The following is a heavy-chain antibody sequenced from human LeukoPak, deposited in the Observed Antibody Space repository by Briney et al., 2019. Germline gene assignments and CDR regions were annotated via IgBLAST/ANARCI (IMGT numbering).Heavy chain of an antibody. Sequence: PGGSLRLSCAASGFTFSSYAMSWVRQAPGKRLEWVSAISGSGGSTYYADSVKGRFTISRDNSKNTLYLQMNSLRAEDTAVYYCAKDSDYYGSGSYYVGGDYWGQGTLVTVSS. CDR3: AKDSDYYGSGSYYVGGDY. CDR2: ISGSGGST. CDR1: GFTFSSYA. J-gene: IGHJ4*02. D-gene: IGHD3-10*01. V-gene: IGHV3-23*01.